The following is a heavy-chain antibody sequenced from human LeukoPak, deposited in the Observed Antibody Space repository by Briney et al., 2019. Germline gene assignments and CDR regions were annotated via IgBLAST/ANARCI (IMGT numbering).Heavy chain of an antibody. CDR1: GGSISSYY. Sequence: PSETLSLTCTVSGGSISSYYWSWIRQPPGKGLEWIGYIYYSGSTNYNPSLKSRVTISVDTSKNQFSLKLCSVTAADTAVYYCARVRYYYDSSGYYRSPYYYYYYMDVWGKGTTVTVSS. D-gene: IGHD3-22*01. V-gene: IGHV4-59*01. CDR2: IYYSGST. J-gene: IGHJ6*03. CDR3: ARVRYYYDSSGYYRSPYYYYYYMDV.